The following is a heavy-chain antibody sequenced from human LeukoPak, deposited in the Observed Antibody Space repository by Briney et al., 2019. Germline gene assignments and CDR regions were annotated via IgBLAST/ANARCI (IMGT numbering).Heavy chain of an antibody. D-gene: IGHD3-3*01. CDR1: GFTVSSNY. J-gene: IGHJ4*02. CDR3: ARVFLEWSFYYFDY. V-gene: IGHV3-53*01. CDR2: IYSGGST. Sequence: GGSLRLSCAASGFTVSSNYMSWVRQAPGKGLEWVSVIYSGGSTYYADSVKGRFTISRDNSKNTLYLQMNSLRAEDTAVYYCARVFLEWSFYYFDYWGQGTLVTVSS.